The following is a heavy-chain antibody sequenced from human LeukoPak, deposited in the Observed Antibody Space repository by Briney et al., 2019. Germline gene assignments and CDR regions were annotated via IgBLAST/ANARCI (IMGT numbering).Heavy chain of an antibody. V-gene: IGHV3-74*03. CDR2: INTDGSST. D-gene: IGHD3-10*01. J-gene: IGHJ3*02. Sequence: GGSLRLSCAASGFTFSSYWMHWVRQAPGKGLVWVSRINTDGSSTKYADSVKGRFTISRDNAKNSLYLQMNSLRAEDTAVYYCARDEIRSGAFDIWGQGTMVTVSS. CDR3: ARDEIRSGAFDI. CDR1: GFTFSSYW.